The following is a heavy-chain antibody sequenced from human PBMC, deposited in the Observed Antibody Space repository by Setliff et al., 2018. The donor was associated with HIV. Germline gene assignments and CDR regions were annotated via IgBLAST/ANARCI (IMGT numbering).Heavy chain of an antibody. Sequence: KTSETLSLTCAVSGATFSSNNYYWGWIRQPPGKGLEWIGTVFYSGSTSYSPPLKSRVTISVDTSKNQFSLKLKSVTAADTALYYCARLVRGGSGHYFDYWGQGKLVTVS. D-gene: IGHD3-10*01. CDR1: GATFSSNNYY. J-gene: IGHJ4*02. CDR2: VFYSGST. V-gene: IGHV4-39*07. CDR3: ARLVRGGSGHYFDY.